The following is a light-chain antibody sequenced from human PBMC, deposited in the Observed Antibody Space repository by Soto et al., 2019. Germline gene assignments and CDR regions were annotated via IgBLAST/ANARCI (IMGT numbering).Light chain of an antibody. Sequence: QSVLTQPASVSGSPGQSITISCTGTSSDVGGYNYVSWYQQHPGKAPKLIIYEVSNRPSGVSNRFSGSKSGNTASLTVSGLQAEDEADYYCSSYKSGSTYVFGTGTKVTVL. CDR2: EVS. CDR1: SSDVGGYNY. V-gene: IGLV2-14*01. CDR3: SSYKSGSTYV. J-gene: IGLJ1*01.